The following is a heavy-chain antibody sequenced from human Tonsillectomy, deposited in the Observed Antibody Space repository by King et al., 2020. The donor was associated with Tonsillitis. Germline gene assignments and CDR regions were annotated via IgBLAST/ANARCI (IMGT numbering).Heavy chain of an antibody. D-gene: IGHD1-26*01. CDR3: ARYDSGTFDY. Sequence: QLQESGPGVVKPSETLSLTCTVSGGSISSSDHYWAWIRQPPGKGLEWIGYMYYSGNIFYNPSLKSRITISGGTSENRFSLKLSSVTAADTAVYFCARYDSGTFDYWGQGALVTVSS. CDR2: MYYSGNI. V-gene: IGHV4-39*01. J-gene: IGHJ4*02. CDR1: GGSISSSDHY.